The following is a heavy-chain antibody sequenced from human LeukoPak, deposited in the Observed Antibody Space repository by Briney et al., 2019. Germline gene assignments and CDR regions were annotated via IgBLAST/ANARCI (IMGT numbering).Heavy chain of an antibody. D-gene: IGHD3-22*01. Sequence: GGSLRLSCAASGFTFSSYAMHWVRQAPGKGLEWVAVISYDGSNKYYADSVKGRFTISRDNSKNTLYLQMNSLRAEDTAVYYCAREPDSSGHSRNFDYWGQGTLVTVSS. CDR1: GFTFSSYA. CDR2: ISYDGSNK. CDR3: AREPDSSGHSRNFDY. V-gene: IGHV3-30-3*01. J-gene: IGHJ4*02.